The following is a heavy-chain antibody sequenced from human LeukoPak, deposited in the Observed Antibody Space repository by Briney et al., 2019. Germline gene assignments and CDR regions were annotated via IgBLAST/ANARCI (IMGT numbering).Heavy chain of an antibody. CDR3: ARSSVPGSWYEGYFDY. CDR2: ISGSGGST. D-gene: IGHD6-13*01. CDR1: GFTFSSYG. V-gene: IGHV3-23*01. Sequence: PGGSLRLSCAASGFTFSSYGMSWVRQAPGKGLEWVSAISGSGGSTYYADSVKGRFTISRDNSKNTLYLQMNSLRAEDTAVYYCARSSVPGSWYEGYFDYWGQGTLVTVSS. J-gene: IGHJ4*02.